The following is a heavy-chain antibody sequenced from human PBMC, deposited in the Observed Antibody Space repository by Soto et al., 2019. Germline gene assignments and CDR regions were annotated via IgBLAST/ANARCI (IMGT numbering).Heavy chain of an antibody. Sequence: EVQLLQSGGGWVQPGGSLRLSCAGSGFTFSNYAMAWVRQAPGKGLEWVSSISGSGVIKYYADSVQGRFTISRDNSNNTLSVQMNSLRVEDTAIDYCAKDLKSMVRVVLPSPWGQGILVTVSS. CDR1: GFTFSNYA. CDR3: AKDLKSMVRVVLPSP. D-gene: IGHD3-10*01. V-gene: IGHV3-23*01. CDR2: ISGSGVIK. J-gene: IGHJ5*02.